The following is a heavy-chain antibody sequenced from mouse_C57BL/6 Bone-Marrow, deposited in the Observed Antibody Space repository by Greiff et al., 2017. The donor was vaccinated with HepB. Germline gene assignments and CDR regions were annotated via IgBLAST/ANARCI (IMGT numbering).Heavy chain of an antibody. Sequence: VQLKESGAELVRPGASVKLSCTASGFNIKDDYMHWVKQRPEQGLEWIGWIDPENGDTEYASKFQGTATITADTSSNTAYLQLSSLTSEDTAVYYCTERLRRDYAMDYWGQGTSVTVSS. CDR2: IDPENGDT. D-gene: IGHD2-2*01. V-gene: IGHV14-4*01. CDR1: GFNIKDDY. J-gene: IGHJ4*01. CDR3: TERLRRDYAMDY.